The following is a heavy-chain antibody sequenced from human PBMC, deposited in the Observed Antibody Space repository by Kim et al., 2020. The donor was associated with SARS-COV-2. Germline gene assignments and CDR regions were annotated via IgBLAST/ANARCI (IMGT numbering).Heavy chain of an antibody. CDR3: AARKGLWGGWTY. J-gene: IGHJ4*02. V-gene: IGHV1-58*01. D-gene: IGHD6-19*01. Sequence: NYAQKFQERVTITRDMSTSTAYMELSSLRSEDTAVYYCAARKGLWGGWTYWGQGTLVTVSS.